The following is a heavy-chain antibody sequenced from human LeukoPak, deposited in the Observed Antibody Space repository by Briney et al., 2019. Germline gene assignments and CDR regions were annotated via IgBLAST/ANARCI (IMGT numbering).Heavy chain of an antibody. CDR1: GFTFSSYE. V-gene: IGHV3-48*03. CDR3: ARAAPLDLTPFYYYGMDV. CDR2: ISSSGSTI. J-gene: IGHJ6*02. Sequence: GGSLRLSCAASGFTFSSYEMNWVRQAPRKGLEWVSYISSSGSTIYYADSVKGRFTISGDNAKNSLYLQMNSLRAEDTAVYYCARAAPLDLTPFYYYGMDVWGQGTTVTVSS. D-gene: IGHD3-3*01.